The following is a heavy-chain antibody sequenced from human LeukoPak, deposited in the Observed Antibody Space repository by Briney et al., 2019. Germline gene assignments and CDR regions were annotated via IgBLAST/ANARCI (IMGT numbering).Heavy chain of an antibody. V-gene: IGHV1-2*02. CDR1: GYTFTGYY. CDR2: INPNSGGT. D-gene: IGHD5-12*01. J-gene: IGHJ5*02. Sequence: ASVRVSCKASGYTFTGYYMHWVRQAPGQGLEWMGWINPNSGGTNYAQKFQGRVTMTRDTSISTAYMELSRLRSDDTAVYYCARERRVATIYNPWGEGTLVTVSS. CDR3: ARERRVATIYNP.